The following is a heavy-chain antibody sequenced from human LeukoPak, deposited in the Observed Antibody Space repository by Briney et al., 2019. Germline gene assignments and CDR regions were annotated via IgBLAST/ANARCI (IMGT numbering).Heavy chain of an antibody. CDR2: INPNSGGT. V-gene: IGHV1-2*02. CDR1: GYTFTGYY. Sequence: ASVKVSCKASGYTFTGYYMHWVRQAPGQGLEWMGWINPNSGGTNYAQKFQGRVTMTRDTSISTAYMELSRLRSDDTAVYYCARAWGYCSGGSCPSNNWFDPWGQGTLVTVSS. CDR3: ARAWGYCSGGSCPSNNWFDP. D-gene: IGHD2-15*01. J-gene: IGHJ5*02.